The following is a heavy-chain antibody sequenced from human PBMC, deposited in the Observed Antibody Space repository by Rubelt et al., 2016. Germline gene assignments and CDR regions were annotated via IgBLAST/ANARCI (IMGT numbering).Heavy chain of an antibody. CDR2: YSGST. J-gene: IGHJ6*02. Sequence: YSGSTNYNPSLKSRVTISVDTSKNQFSLKLSSVTAADTAVYYCASPLYCSGGSCYDNYYYYYGMDVWGQGTTVTVSS. CDR3: ASPLYCSGGSCYDNYYYYYGMDV. D-gene: IGHD2-15*01. V-gene: IGHV4-59*01.